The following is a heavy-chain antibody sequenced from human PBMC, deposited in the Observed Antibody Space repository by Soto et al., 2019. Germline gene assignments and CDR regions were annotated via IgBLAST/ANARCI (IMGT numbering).Heavy chain of an antibody. CDR3: ARLTPRDIVVVPAARAEGPDY. V-gene: IGHV4-39*01. Sequence: SETLSLTCTVSGDSISSSSYYWGWIRQPPGKGLEWIGSIYYSGSTYYNPSLKSRVTISVDTSKNQFSLKLSSVTAADTAVYYCARLTPRDIVVVPAARAEGPDYWGQGTLVTVS. J-gene: IGHJ4*02. CDR1: GDSISSSSYY. D-gene: IGHD2-2*01. CDR2: IYYSGST.